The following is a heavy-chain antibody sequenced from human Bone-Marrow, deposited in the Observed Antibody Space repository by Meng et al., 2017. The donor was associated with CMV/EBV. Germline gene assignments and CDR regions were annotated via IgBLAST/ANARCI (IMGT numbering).Heavy chain of an antibody. V-gene: IGHV1-46*01. CDR3: AGRALGYCSSTSCYGYYYYGMDV. J-gene: IGHJ6*04. D-gene: IGHD2-2*01. Sequence: ASVKVSCKASGYTFTSYDMHWVRQAPGQGLEWMGIINPSGGSTSYAQKFQGRVTMTRDTSTSTVYMELSRLRSEDTAVYYCAGRALGYCSSTSCYGYYYYGMDVWGEGTTVTVSS. CDR2: INPSGGST. CDR1: GYTFTSYD.